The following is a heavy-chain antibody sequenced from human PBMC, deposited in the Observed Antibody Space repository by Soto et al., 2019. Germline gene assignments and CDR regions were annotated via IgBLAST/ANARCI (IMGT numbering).Heavy chain of an antibody. V-gene: IGHV4-4*02. J-gene: IGHJ4*02. CDR3: AVPGRGDFDY. Sequence: SETLSLTCAVSGASIGTNNWWSWVRQPPGKGLGWIGEVYHSGTTNCNPSLKSRVTISIDKSKNQFSLTLTSMTAADTALYYCAVPGRGDFDYWSQGTLVTVSS. CDR1: GASIGTNNW. D-gene: IGHD5-12*01. CDR2: VYHSGTT.